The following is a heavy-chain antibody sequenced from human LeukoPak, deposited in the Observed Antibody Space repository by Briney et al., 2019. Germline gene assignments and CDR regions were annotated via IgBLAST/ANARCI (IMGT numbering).Heavy chain of an antibody. V-gene: IGHV4-59*01. CDR3: AAGEDRPDYFDF. CDR2: IHYSGRT. CDR1: GGSISGYY. J-gene: IGHJ4*02. Sequence: SSETLSLTCTVSGGSISGYYWNWIRQPPGKGLEWIGYIHYSGRTNYNPSLRSRVTMSVDTSKNQFSLNLSSVTTADTAVYYCAAGEDRPDYFDFWGQGTLVTVSS. D-gene: IGHD3-10*01.